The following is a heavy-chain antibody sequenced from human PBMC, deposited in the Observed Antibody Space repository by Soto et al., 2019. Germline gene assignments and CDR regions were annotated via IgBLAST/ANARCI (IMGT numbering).Heavy chain of an antibody. CDR3: ARSYYYSAGYYYDMDF. V-gene: IGHV5-51*01. J-gene: IGHJ4*02. CDR1: GYSFTTYG. Sequence: VESLTISCKVSGYSFTTYGIAWVLQMPGKGLEWMGLIYPGDSDTRYSPSFQGQVTISVDKSISTAYLQWSSLKASDTAIYYCARSYYYSAGYYYDMDFWGQGTLVTVSS. CDR2: IYPGDSDT. D-gene: IGHD3-22*01.